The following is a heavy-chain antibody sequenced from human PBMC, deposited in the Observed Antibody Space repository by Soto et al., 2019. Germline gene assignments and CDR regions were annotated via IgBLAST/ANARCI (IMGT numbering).Heavy chain of an antibody. Sequence: PGGSLRLSCAASGFTFSGSALHWVRQASGKGLEWVGRIRSKANNYATAYAASVKGRFTISRDDSKNTAYLQMNSLKTEDTAVYYCTGDRDYYFDYWGQGTLVTVSS. CDR1: GFTFSGSA. J-gene: IGHJ4*02. CDR2: IRSKANNYAT. CDR3: TGDRDYYFDY. V-gene: IGHV3-73*01.